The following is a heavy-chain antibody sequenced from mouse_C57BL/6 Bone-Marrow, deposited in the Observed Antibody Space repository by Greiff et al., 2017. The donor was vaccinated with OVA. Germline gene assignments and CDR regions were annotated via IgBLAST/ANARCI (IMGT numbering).Heavy chain of an antibody. V-gene: IGHV14-3*01. CDR2: IDPANGNT. Sequence: EVQLQQSVAELVRPGASVKLSCTASGFYIKNTYMHWVKQRPEQGLEWIGRIDPANGNTKYAPKFQGKATITADTSSNTAYLQLSSLTSEDTAIYYCARDYDWYFDVWGTGTTVTVSS. J-gene: IGHJ1*03. CDR1: GFYIKNTY. CDR3: ARDYDWYFDV. D-gene: IGHD2-4*01.